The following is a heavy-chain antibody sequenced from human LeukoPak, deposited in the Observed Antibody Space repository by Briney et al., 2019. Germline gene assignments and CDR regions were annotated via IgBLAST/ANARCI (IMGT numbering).Heavy chain of an antibody. CDR1: GYTFTSYG. CDR3: ARDEGSSWLTYYYYYMDV. V-gene: IGHV1-18*01. Sequence: ASVKVSCKASGYTFTSYGISWVRQAPGQGLEWMGWISAYNGNTNYAQKLQGRVTMTTDTSTSTAYMELSRLRSDDTAVYYCARDEGSSWLTYYYYYMDVWGKGTTVTVSS. CDR2: ISAYNGNT. D-gene: IGHD6-13*01. J-gene: IGHJ6*03.